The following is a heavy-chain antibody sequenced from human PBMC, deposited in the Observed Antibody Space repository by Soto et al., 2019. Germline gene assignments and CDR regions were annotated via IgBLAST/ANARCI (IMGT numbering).Heavy chain of an antibody. CDR1: GGSFSGYY. Sequence: PSETLSLTCAVYGGSFSGYYWSWIRQPPGKGLEWIGEINHSGSTNYNPSLKSRVTISVDTSKNQFSLKLSSVTAADTAVYYCARSTYYYGSGSYYRRGYGMDVWGQGTTVT. J-gene: IGHJ6*02. CDR2: INHSGST. D-gene: IGHD3-10*01. V-gene: IGHV4-34*01. CDR3: ARSTYYYGSGSYYRRGYGMDV.